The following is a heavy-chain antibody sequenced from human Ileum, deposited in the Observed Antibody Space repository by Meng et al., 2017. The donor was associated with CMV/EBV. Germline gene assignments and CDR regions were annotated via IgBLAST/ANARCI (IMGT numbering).Heavy chain of an antibody. J-gene: IGHJ3*01. Sequence: ISCAASGFTFSDHYMDWIRQAPGKGLEWVGRSANKANSYTTQYAASVRGRFTISRDASKQSLDLQMNSVRAEDMAVYYCARKSISVPGMGGYDVWGQGTVVTVSS. V-gene: IGHV3-72*01. D-gene: IGHD6-19*01. CDR1: GFTFSDHY. CDR3: ARKSISVPGMGGYDV. CDR2: SANKANSYTT.